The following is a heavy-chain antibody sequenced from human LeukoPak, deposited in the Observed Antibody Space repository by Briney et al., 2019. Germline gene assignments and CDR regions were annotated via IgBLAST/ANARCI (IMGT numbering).Heavy chain of an antibody. CDR2: IYSSGST. V-gene: IGHV4-61*05. Sequence: SETLSLTCTVSGGSINSSSYYWGWIRQPPGKGLECIGYIYSSGSTNYNPSLKSRVTISVDTSKNQFSLKLRSVNAADTAVCYCASLLVVAATADYWGQGTLVTVSS. CDR3: ASLLVVAATADY. J-gene: IGHJ4*02. CDR1: GGSINSSSYY. D-gene: IGHD2-15*01.